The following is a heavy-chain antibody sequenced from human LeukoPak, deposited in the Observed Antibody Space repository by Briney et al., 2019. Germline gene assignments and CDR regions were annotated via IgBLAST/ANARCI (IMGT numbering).Heavy chain of an antibody. CDR1: GYTFTGYY. J-gene: IGHJ4*02. CDR3: ARGGDYSGSSPGY. CDR2: INPNSGGT. V-gene: IGHV1-2*02. Sequence: ASVKVSCKASGYTFTGYYMHWVRQAPGQGLEWMGWINPNSGGTNYIQKFQGRVTMTRATSISTAYMELSRLGSDDTAVYYCARGGDYSGSSPGYWGQGTLVTVSS. D-gene: IGHD1-26*01.